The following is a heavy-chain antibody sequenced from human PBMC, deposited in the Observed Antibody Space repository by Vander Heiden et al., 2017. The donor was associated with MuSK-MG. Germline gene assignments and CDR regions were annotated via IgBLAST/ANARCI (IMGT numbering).Heavy chain of an antibody. J-gene: IGHJ4*02. Sequence: EVQLLESGGALVQPGGSLRLASEASGFTLSSSAMSGGRQAAEKGLEWVSAMGNSGGTTYCADSVKGRFTISRDDSKNTLYLQMNGLRAEDTAVYYCAKVSIFGVVITTPFDWWGQGTLVTVSS. CDR3: AKVSIFGVVITTPFDW. CDR1: GFTLSSSA. D-gene: IGHD3-3*01. CDR2: MGNSGGTT. V-gene: IGHV3-23*01.